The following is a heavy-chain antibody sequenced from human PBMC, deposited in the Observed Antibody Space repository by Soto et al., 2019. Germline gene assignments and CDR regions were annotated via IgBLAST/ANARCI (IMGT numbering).Heavy chain of an antibody. CDR1: GFTFSSYA. J-gene: IGHJ4*02. CDR3: ARSPSRYLEY. CDR2: ISAGGDPT. Sequence: PAGSLRLSCAASGFTFSSYAMSWVRQAPGKGLEWLSIISAGGDPTYYAGSVKARFTIARDDSKNTLYLQMNSLGADDTAKYYCARSPSRYLEYWGRGTLVTVSS. V-gene: IGHV3-23*01.